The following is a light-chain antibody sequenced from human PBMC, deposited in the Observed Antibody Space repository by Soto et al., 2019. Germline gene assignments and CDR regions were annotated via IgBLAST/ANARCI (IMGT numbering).Light chain of an antibody. J-gene: IGLJ2*01. CDR3: AAWDVSLSGVV. Sequence: QSVLTQSPSASGTPGQRVTISCSGSSSNIGSKYVYWYQQLPGTAPKLLIYRDNQRRSGVPDRFSGSKSGTSASLAISGLRSEDEADYYCAAWDVSLSGVVFGGGTKLTVL. V-gene: IGLV1-47*01. CDR2: RDN. CDR1: SSNIGSKY.